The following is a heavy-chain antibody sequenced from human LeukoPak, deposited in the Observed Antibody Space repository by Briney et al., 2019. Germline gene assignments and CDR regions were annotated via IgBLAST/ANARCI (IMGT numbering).Heavy chain of an antibody. CDR1: GGSFSGYY. J-gene: IGHJ6*02. D-gene: IGHD3-10*01. Sequence: SSETLSLTCAVYGGSFSGYYWSWIRQPPGKGLEWIGEINHSGSTNYNPSLKSRVTISVDTSKNQFSLKLSSVAAADTAVYYCARDMVRGAPGLYGMDVWGQGTTVTVSS. CDR2: INHSGST. V-gene: IGHV4-34*01. CDR3: ARDMVRGAPGLYGMDV.